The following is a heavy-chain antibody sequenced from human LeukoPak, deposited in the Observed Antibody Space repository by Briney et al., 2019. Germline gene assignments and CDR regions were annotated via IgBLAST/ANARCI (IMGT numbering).Heavy chain of an antibody. CDR3: AKDRSSGPHYYYGRDV. CDR1: GFTFSSYG. CDR2: ISYLGDDQ. J-gene: IGHJ6*02. Sequence: GRSLRLSCAASGFTFSSYGMHWVRQAPGKGLEWVAVISYLGDDQFYAESVKGRFTISRDNSKKTVFLQMNSLRGEDTAAYYCAKDRSSGPHYYYGRDVWGRGTTVIV. V-gene: IGHV3-30*18. D-gene: IGHD6-25*01.